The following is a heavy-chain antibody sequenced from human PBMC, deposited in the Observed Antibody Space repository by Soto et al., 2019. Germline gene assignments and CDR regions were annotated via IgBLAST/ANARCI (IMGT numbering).Heavy chain of an antibody. CDR2: IYYSGST. CDR3: ARSIWDSYYGMDV. J-gene: IGHJ6*02. Sequence: NPSETLSLTCTVSGGSISSYYWSWIRQPPGKGLEWIGYIYYSGSTNYNPSLKSRVTISVDTSKNQFSLKLSSVTAADTAVYYCARSIWDSYYGMDVWGQGTTVTVSS. CDR1: GGSISSYY. V-gene: IGHV4-59*01. D-gene: IGHD3-10*01.